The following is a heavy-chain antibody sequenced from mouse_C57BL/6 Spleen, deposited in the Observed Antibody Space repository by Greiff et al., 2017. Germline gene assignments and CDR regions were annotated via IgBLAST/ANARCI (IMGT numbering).Heavy chain of an antibody. CDR3: ARLGTTVVADWYFDV. CDR2: IHPNSGST. V-gene: IGHV1-64*01. Sequence: QVQLQQPGAELVKPGASVKLSCKASGYTFTSYWMHWVKQRPGQGLEWLGMIHPNSGSTNYNEKFKSKATLTVDKSSSTAYMQLSSLTSEDSAVYYCARLGTTVVADWYFDVWGTGTTVTVSS. D-gene: IGHD1-1*01. CDR1: GYTFTSYW. J-gene: IGHJ1*03.